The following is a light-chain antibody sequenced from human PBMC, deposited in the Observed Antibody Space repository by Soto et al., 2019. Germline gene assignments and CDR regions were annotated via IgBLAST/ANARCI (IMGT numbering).Light chain of an antibody. CDR3: CSYSGYYTLV. CDR2: GNN. CDR1: SSNIGAGYD. J-gene: IGLJ2*01. V-gene: IGLV1-40*01. Sequence: QSVLTQPPSVSGAPGQRVTISCTGSSSNIGAGYDVHWYQQLPGAAPKLLIYGNNNRPSGVPDRFSGSKSGTSASLAITGLQAEDEADYYCCSYSGYYTLVFGGGTKLTVL.